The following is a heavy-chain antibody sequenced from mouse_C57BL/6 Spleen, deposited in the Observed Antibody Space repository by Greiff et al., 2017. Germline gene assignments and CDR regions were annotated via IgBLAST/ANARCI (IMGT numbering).Heavy chain of an antibody. CDR1: GYSITSGYY. Sequence: EVKLQESGPGLVKPSQSLSLTCSVTGYSITSGYYWNWIRQFPGNKLEWMGYISYDGSNNYNPSLNNRISITRDTSKDQCFLKLNSVTTEDPATYYCARELRKYFDVWGTGTTVTVSS. CDR2: ISYDGSN. D-gene: IGHD1-1*01. J-gene: IGHJ1*03. V-gene: IGHV3-6*01. CDR3: ARELRKYFDV.